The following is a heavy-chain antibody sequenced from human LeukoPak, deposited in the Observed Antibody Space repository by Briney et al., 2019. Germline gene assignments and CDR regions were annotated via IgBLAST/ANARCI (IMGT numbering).Heavy chain of an antibody. CDR3: ATPYCSSISCLDVFNV. Sequence: SETLSLTCNVSGVSVSDGRYYRTWIRQHPGKGLEWIGYKYYSGSAKYNPSLKSRLTISIDTSKNQFSLQLSSVTAADTATYYCATPYCSSISCLDVFNVWGQGTRVTVSS. J-gene: IGHJ3*01. D-gene: IGHD2-2*01. CDR2: KYYSGSA. V-gene: IGHV4-31*03. CDR1: GVSVSDGRYY.